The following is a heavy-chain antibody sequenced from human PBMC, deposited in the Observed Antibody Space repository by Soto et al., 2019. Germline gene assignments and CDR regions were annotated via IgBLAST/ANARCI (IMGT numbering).Heavy chain of an antibody. CDR2: RSYSGST. V-gene: IGHV4-31*03. CDR3: AREGGLAYCGGDCLYNWFDP. D-gene: IGHD2-21*02. Sequence: SETLSLTCTVSGGSISSGDYYWSWVRQHPGKGLEWIGYRSYSGSTYYNPSLKSRVTIVVDTSRNQFSLRLSSVTAADTAVYYCAREGGLAYCGGDCLYNWFDPWGQGTLVTVSS. CDR1: GGSISSGDYY. J-gene: IGHJ5*02.